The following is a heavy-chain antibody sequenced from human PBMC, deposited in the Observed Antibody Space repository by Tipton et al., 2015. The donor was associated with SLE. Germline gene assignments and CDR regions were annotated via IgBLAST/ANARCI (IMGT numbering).Heavy chain of an antibody. Sequence: TLSLTCTVSGGSISSGSYYWNWIRQPAGKGLEWIGYIYTSGSTNYNPSLKSRVTISVDTSKNQFSLKLSSVTAADTAVYYCARDRSHRARSGIDYWGQGTLVTVSS. V-gene: IGHV4-61*09. CDR3: ARDRSHRARSGIDY. CDR1: GGSISSGSYY. CDR2: IYTSGST. J-gene: IGHJ4*02. D-gene: IGHD3-10*01.